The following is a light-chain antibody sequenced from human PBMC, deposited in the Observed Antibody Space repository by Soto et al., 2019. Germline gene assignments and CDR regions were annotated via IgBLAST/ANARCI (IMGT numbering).Light chain of an antibody. Sequence: DIVLTQSPGTLSLSPGEGATLSCRASQSLSNVFLAWYQQKPGQAPRLLIYGAYRRATGIPDRFSGSGAGTDCTLTISRLEPEDFAVYFCHQYATSPYTFGQGTKLEIK. CDR1: QSLSNVF. CDR3: HQYATSPYT. CDR2: GAY. J-gene: IGKJ2*01. V-gene: IGKV3-20*01.